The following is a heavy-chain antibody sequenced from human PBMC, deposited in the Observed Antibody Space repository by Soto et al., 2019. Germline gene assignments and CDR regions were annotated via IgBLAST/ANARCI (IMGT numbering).Heavy chain of an antibody. CDR1: GDSVSTNSAT. J-gene: IGHJ5*01. Sequence: QTLTLTCAISGDSVSTNSATWDWIRQSPSRGLEWLGRTYYRSKWDYDYAASVKGRININPDTSNNQVSLHLDSVTPDDTAVYYCARLIGNSWLDSWGQGTLVTVSS. V-gene: IGHV6-1*01. CDR2: TYYRSKWDY. D-gene: IGHD2-8*01. CDR3: ARLIGNSWLDS.